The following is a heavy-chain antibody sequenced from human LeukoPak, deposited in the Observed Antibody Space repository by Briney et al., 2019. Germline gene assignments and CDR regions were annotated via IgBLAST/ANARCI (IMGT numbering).Heavy chain of an antibody. J-gene: IGHJ4*02. D-gene: IGHD3-16*02. V-gene: IGHV4-34*01. CDR2: INHSGST. CDR1: GFTFSSYE. Sequence: PGGSLRLSCAASGFTFSSYEMNWVRQAPGKGLEWIGEINHSGSTNYNPSLKSRVTISVDTSKNQFSLKLSSVTAADTAVYYCARESHDYVWGSYRHRFPRAFDYWGQGTLVTVSS. CDR3: ARESHDYVWGSYRHRFPRAFDY.